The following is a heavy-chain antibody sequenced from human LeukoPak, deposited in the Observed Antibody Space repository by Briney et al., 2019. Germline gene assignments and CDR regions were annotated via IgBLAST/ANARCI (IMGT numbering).Heavy chain of an antibody. CDR2: INSDGSST. D-gene: IGHD3-3*01. CDR1: GFTFSSYW. CDR3: ARKESGSGYDRAVDY. Sequence: GGSLRLSCAASGFTFSSYWMHWVRHAPGKGLVWVSRINSDGSSTDYADSVKGRFTISRDNANNTLYLQMNSLRAEDKAVYYCARKESGSGYDRAVDYRGEGTLVTVSA. J-gene: IGHJ4*02. V-gene: IGHV3-74*01.